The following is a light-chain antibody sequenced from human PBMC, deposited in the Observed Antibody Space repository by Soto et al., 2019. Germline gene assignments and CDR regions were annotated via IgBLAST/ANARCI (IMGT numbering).Light chain of an antibody. Sequence: QSALTQPASVSGAPGQSITSACAGTRREVGGYNYVSWYQQYPGKSPKLLICEVTHRPSGVSNRFSGSKSGNTASLTISGLQAEDEADYYCSSYTISNTLPFVFGTGTKVTVL. CDR3: SSYTISNTLPFV. V-gene: IGLV2-14*01. J-gene: IGLJ1*01. CDR2: EVT. CDR1: RREVGGYNY.